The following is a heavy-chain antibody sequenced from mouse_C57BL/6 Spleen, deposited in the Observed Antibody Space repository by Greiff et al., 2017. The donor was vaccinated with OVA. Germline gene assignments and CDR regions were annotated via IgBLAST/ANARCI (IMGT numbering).Heavy chain of an antibody. D-gene: IGHD1-1*01. J-gene: IGHJ3*01. CDR2: TDPSDSET. CDR1: GYTFTSYW. V-gene: IGHV1-52*01. Sequence: VQLQQPGAELVRPGSSVKLSCKASGYTFTSYWMHWVKQRPIQGLEWIGNTDPSDSETHYNQKFKDKATLTVDKSSSTAYMQLSSLTSEDSAVYYCARDYYGSSYGPFAYWGQGTLVTVSA. CDR3: ARDYYGSSYGPFAY.